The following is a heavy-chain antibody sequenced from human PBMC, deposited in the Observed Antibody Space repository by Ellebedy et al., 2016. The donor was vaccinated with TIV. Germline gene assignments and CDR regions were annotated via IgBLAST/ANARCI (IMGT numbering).Heavy chain of an antibody. Sequence: ASVKVSCXASGYTFTSYGISWVRQAPGQGLEWMGWISAYNGNTNYAQKLQGRVTMTTDTSTSTAYMELRSLRSDDTAVYYCARIVNYDILTGYSPDYFDYWGQGTLVTVSS. D-gene: IGHD3-9*01. CDR3: ARIVNYDILTGYSPDYFDY. CDR1: GYTFTSYG. J-gene: IGHJ4*02. CDR2: ISAYNGNT. V-gene: IGHV1-18*01.